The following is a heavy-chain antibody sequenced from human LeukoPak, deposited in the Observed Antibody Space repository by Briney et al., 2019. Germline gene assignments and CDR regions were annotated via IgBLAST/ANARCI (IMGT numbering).Heavy chain of an antibody. CDR2: FDPEDGET. D-gene: IGHD1-26*01. V-gene: IGHV1-24*01. J-gene: IGHJ4*02. Sequence: ASVNVSCKVSGYTLTELSMHWVRQAPGKGLEWMGGFDPEDGETIYAQKFQGRVTMTEDTSTDKAYMELSRLRSEDTAVYYCAASGSYRYRDFDYWGQGTLVTVSS. CDR1: GYTLTELS. CDR3: AASGSYRYRDFDY.